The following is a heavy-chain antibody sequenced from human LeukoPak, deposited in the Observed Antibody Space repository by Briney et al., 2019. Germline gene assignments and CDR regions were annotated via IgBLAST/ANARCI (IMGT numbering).Heavy chain of an antibody. CDR1: GGSISSGDYY. CDR2: IYYSGST. V-gene: IGHV4-30-4*01. D-gene: IGHD3-10*01. J-gene: IGHJ4*02. Sequence: SETLSLTCTVSGGSISSGDYYWSWIRQPPGKGLEWIGYIYYSGSTYYNPSLKSRVTISVDTSKNQFSLKLSSVTAADTAVYYCARGLYGSGSYWFDYWGQGTLVTVSS. CDR3: ARGLYGSGSYWFDY.